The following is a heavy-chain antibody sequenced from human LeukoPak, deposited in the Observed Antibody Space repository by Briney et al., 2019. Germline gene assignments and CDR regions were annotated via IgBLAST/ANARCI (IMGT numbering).Heavy chain of an antibody. CDR2: INPIVDTA. J-gene: IGHJ5*02. Sequence: GASVKVSCKTPEGTFSSHSIAWVRQAPGQGLEWMGRINPIVDTANYAQKFQDRVTITADKSTTTVYLDLNDLTPDDTAVYFCARLLDGYTSGMYNWFDPWGQGTLVTVSS. D-gene: IGHD5-24*01. CDR1: EGTFSSHS. V-gene: IGHV1-69*08. CDR3: ARLLDGYTSGMYNWFDP.